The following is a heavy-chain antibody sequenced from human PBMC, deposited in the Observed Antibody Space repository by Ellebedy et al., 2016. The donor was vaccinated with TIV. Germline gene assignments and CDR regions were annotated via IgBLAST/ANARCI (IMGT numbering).Heavy chain of an antibody. D-gene: IGHD3-22*01. CDR3: ARYWNYYYSTGTEESYWYFDL. CDR2: VYHSGST. CDR1: GGPVINAGAY. J-gene: IGHJ2*01. V-gene: IGHV4-61*08. Sequence: SETLSLXXTVTGGPVINAGAYWSWIRQPPGRGLEWIGYVYHSGSTKINPSLKSRVTMSVDTSKKEFSLKLNSVTTADTAVYYCARYWNYYYSTGTEESYWYFDLWGRGTLVTVSS.